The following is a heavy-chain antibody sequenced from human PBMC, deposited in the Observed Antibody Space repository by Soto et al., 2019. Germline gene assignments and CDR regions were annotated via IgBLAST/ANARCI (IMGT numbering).Heavy chain of an antibody. V-gene: IGHV1-8*01. CDR3: ARGVAVAGTGLGFDY. CDR2: MNPNSGNT. J-gene: IGHJ4*02. Sequence: ASVKVSCKASGYTFTSYDINWVRQATGQGLEWMGWMNPNSGNTGYAQKFQGRVTMTRNTSISTAYMELSNLRSEDTAVYYCARGVAVAGTGLGFDYWGQGTLVTVSS. D-gene: IGHD6-19*01. CDR1: GYTFTSYD.